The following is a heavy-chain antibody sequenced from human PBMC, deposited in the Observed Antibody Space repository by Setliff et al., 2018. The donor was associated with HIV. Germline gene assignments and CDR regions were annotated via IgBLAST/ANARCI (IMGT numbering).Heavy chain of an antibody. V-gene: IGHV5-51*01. Sequence: GESLKISCKASGYSFTNYWIGWVRQMPGKGLEWMGIIYPDDSDTRYSPSFQGHVTISADKSISTAYVQWSGLKASDTAIYYCARRPYYDSWSGHQAFDVWGQGTMVTVSS. D-gene: IGHD3-3*01. CDR1: GYSFTNYW. CDR2: IYPDDSDT. J-gene: IGHJ3*01. CDR3: ARRPYYDSWSGHQAFDV.